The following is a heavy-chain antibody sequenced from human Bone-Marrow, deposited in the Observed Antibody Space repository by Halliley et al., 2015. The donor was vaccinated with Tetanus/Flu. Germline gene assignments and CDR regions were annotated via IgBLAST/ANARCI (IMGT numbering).Heavy chain of an antibody. J-gene: IGHJ3*02. CDR2: ISYSGSP. V-gene: IGHV4-61*07. CDR3: ATHSWNYTAFDI. Sequence: EWLGYISYSGSPKYNPSLKSRVPMSVDTSKNQFSLKLSSVTAADTAMYYCATHSWNYTAFDIWGQGTMVTVSS. D-gene: IGHD1-7*01.